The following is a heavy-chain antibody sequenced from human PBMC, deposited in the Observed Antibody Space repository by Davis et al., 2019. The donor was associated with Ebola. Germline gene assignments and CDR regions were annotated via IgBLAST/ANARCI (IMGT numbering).Heavy chain of an antibody. D-gene: IGHD1-26*01. J-gene: IGHJ5*02. CDR3: ARGMGVGAQIDP. CDR2: IWYDGSNK. CDR1: GFTFSSYG. Sequence: PGGSLRLSCAASGFTFSSYGMHWVRQAPGKGLEWVAVIWYDGSNKYYADSVKGRFTISRDNSKNTLYLQMNSLRAEDTAVYYCARGMGVGAQIDPRGQGTLVTVSS. V-gene: IGHV3-33*01.